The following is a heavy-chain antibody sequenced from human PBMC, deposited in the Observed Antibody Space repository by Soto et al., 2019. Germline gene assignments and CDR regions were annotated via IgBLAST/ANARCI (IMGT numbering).Heavy chain of an antibody. CDR1: GFTFSDYW. Sequence: EVQLVESGGGLVQPGGSLRLSCAASGFTFSDYWIHWVRQAPGKGLVWVSRITGDEITTNYADSVRGRFTISRDNAKNTVYLQMNSLRAEDTAVYYCARGVRGEYRKDYWGQVDLVTVSS. V-gene: IGHV3-74*01. CDR2: ITGDEITT. D-gene: IGHD3-10*01. CDR3: ARGVRGEYRKDY. J-gene: IGHJ4*02.